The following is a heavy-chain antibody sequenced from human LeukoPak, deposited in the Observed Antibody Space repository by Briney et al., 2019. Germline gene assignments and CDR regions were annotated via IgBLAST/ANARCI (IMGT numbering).Heavy chain of an antibody. D-gene: IGHD1-26*01. CDR3: ARASAHSAFNAFDI. J-gene: IGHJ3*02. Sequence: PGGSLRLSCAASGFTVSSNYMSWVRQAPGKGLEWGSVIYSGGSTYYADSVKGRFTISRDNSKNTLYLQMNSLRAEDTAVYYCARASAHSAFNAFDIWGQGTMVTVSS. CDR2: IYSGGST. V-gene: IGHV3-53*01. CDR1: GFTVSSNY.